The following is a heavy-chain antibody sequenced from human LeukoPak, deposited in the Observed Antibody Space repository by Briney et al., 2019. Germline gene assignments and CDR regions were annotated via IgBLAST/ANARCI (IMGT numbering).Heavy chain of an antibody. J-gene: IGHJ6*02. CDR2: IDHSGST. CDR1: GGSFSGYY. D-gene: IGHD4-17*01. V-gene: IGHV4-34*01. CDR3: ARAPTVTDYYYYGMDV. Sequence: SETLSLTCAVYGGSFSGYYWSWIRQPPGKGLEWIGEIDHSGSTNYNPSLKSRVTISVDTSKNQFSLKLSSVTAADTAVYYCARAPTVTDYYYYGMDVWGQGTTVTVSS.